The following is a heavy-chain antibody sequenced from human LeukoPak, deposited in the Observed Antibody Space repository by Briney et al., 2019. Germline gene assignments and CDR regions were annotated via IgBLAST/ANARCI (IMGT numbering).Heavy chain of an antibody. V-gene: IGHV3-48*01. Sequence: PGGSLRLSCAASGFTFSNYNMNWVRQAPGKGLEWVSYISSSSSTIYYADSVKGRFTVSRDNAQNSLYLQMNSLRAEDTAVYYCARGGVPAAVYGNWFDPWGQGTLVTVSS. CDR2: ISSSSSTI. J-gene: IGHJ5*02. CDR1: GFTFSNYN. CDR3: ARGGVPAAVYGNWFDP. D-gene: IGHD2-2*01.